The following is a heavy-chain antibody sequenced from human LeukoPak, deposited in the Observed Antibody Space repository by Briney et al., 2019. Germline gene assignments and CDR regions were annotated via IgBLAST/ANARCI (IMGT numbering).Heavy chain of an antibody. CDR3: ARSGDIVVVVAATYFDY. Sequence: GGSLRLSCAASGFTFSTFPIHWVRQAPGKGLEWVSYISSSSSTIYYADSVKGRFTISRDNAKNSLYLQMNSLRAEDTAVYYCARSGDIVVVVAATYFDYWGQGTLVTVSS. J-gene: IGHJ4*02. CDR2: ISSSSSTI. CDR1: GFTFSTFP. D-gene: IGHD2-15*01. V-gene: IGHV3-48*01.